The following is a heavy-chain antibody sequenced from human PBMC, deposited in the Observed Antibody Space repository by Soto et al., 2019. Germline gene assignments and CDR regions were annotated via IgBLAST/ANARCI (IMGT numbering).Heavy chain of an antibody. D-gene: IGHD3-10*01. V-gene: IGHV4-31*03. CDR1: GGSISSGGYY. CDR3: ARHSASLQWFAY. J-gene: IGHJ4*02. Sequence: QVQLQESGPGLVKPSQTLSLTCSVSGGSISSGGYYWSWIRQHPEKGLEWIGYIYYSGSTNYNPSLKSRVIISVDTSSNRFSLRLRSVTAADTARYYCARHSASLQWFAYWGQGTLVTVSS. CDR2: IYYSGST.